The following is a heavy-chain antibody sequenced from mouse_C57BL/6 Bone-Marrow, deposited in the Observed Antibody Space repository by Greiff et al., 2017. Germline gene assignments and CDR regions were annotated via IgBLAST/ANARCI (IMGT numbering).Heavy chain of an antibody. J-gene: IGHJ3*01. D-gene: IGHD2-1*01. Sequence: EVQLVESGGGLVKPGGSLKLSCAASGFTFSSYTMSWVRQTPEKRLEWVATLSGGGGNTYYPDSVKGRFTISRDNAKNTLYLQMSSLKSAETALYYCARGNYFPWFAYWGQGTLVTDSA. CDR1: GFTFSSYT. V-gene: IGHV5-9*01. CDR2: LSGGGGNT. CDR3: ARGNYFPWFAY.